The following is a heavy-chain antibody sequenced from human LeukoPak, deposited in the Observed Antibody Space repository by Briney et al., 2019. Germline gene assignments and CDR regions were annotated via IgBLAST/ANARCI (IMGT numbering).Heavy chain of an antibody. CDR3: ARDDSDPTATAAPAFD. J-gene: IGHJ4*02. D-gene: IGHD3-22*01. CDR1: GFTVSSNY. CDR2: IYSDGSA. Sequence: GGSLRLSCAASGFTVSSNYMNWVRQAPGKGLEWVSVIYSDGSAYYADSVKGRFTTFRDNFKNTLYLQMNRLRAEDTAVYYCARDDSDPTATAAPAFDWGQGTLVTVSS. V-gene: IGHV3-66*01.